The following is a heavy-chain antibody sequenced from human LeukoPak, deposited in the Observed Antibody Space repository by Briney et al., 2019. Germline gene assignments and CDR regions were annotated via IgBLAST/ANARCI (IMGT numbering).Heavy chain of an antibody. V-gene: IGHV4-34*01. D-gene: IGHD3-10*01. CDR1: GGSFSGYY. J-gene: IGHJ4*02. Sequence: SETLSLTCAVYGGSFSGYYWSWIRQPPGKGLEWIGEINHSGSTNYNPSLKSRVTISVDTSKNQFSLKLSSVTAADTAVYYCARLYGSGRYPFDYWGQGSLVTVSS. CDR3: ARLYGSGRYPFDY. CDR2: INHSGST.